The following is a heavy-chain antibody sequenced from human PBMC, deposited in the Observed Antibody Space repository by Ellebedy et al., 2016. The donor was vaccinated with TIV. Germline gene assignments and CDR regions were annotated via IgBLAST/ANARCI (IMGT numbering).Heavy chain of an antibody. CDR3: AKVGRGGDCLDS. D-gene: IGHD2-21*02. J-gene: IGHJ4*02. CDR2: ITGSGGTT. CDR1: GFIFGAYD. Sequence: GESLKISCAPSGFIFGAYDMSWVRQVPGKGLAWVSSITGSGGTTYYAASVKGRFTISRDNSRNTLYLQMDSLRVEDTAVYYCAKVGRGGDCLDSWGQGTLVTVSS. V-gene: IGHV3-23*01.